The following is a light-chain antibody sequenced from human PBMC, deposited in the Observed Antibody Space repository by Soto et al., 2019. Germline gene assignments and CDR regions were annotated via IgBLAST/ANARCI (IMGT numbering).Light chain of an antibody. Sequence: QSVLTQPASVSGSPGQSITISCTGTSSDVGSYNLVSWYQQHPGKAPKLMIYEGSKRPSGVSNRFSGSKSGNTASLTISGLQAEDEADYYCCLGVFGPGTKLTVL. CDR2: EGS. CDR3: CLGV. CDR1: SSDVGSYNL. J-gene: IGLJ3*02. V-gene: IGLV2-23*01.